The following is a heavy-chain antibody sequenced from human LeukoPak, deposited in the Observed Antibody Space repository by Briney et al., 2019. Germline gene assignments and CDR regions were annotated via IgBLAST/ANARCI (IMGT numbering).Heavy chain of an antibody. V-gene: IGHV1-69*04. CDR1: GGTFSSYA. J-gene: IGHJ3*02. D-gene: IGHD3-10*01. CDR3: ARDFGVGVLGESYAFDI. CDR2: IIPILGIA. Sequence: GASVKLSCKASGGTFSSYAISWVRQAPGQGLEWMGRIIPILGIANYAQKFQGRVTITADKSTSTAYMELSSLRSEDTAVYYCARDFGVGVLGESYAFDIWGQGTMVTVSS.